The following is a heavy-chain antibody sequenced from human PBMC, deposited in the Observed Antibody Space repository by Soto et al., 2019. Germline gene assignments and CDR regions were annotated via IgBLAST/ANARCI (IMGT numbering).Heavy chain of an antibody. CDR2: IWYDGTTK. V-gene: IGHV3-33*01. CDR3: ARDVDRTSHLNWFDP. D-gene: IGHD5-12*01. Sequence: QVQLVESGGDVGQPGRSLRLSCEVSGFSLSGYGMHWVRQAPGNGLEWVAVIWYDGTTKNYADSVKGRFTISRDSSKNTVYLQMDSLKFEDTAVYYCARDVDRTSHLNWFDPWGQGVMVTVSS. CDR1: GFSLSGYG. J-gene: IGHJ5*02.